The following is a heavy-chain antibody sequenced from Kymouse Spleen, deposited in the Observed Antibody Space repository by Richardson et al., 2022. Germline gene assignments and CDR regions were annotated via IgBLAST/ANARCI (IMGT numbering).Heavy chain of an antibody. V-gene: IGHV4-39*01. CDR2: IYYSGST. CDR1: GGSISSSSYY. Sequence: QLQLQESGPGLVKPSETLSLTCTVSGGSISSSSYYWGWIRQPPGKGLEWIGSIYYSGSTYYNPSLKSRVTISVDTSKNQFSLKLSSVTAADTAVYYCARHVWYYGSGSYYNTPWGQGTLVTVSS. J-gene: IGHJ5*02. CDR3: ARHVWYYGSGSYYNTP. D-gene: IGHD3-10*01.